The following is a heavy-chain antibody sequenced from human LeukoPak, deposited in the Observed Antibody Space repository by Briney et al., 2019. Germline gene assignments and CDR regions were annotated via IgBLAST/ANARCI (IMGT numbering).Heavy chain of an antibody. Sequence: ASVKVSCEASGYTFTSYDINWVRQATGQGLEWMGWMNPNSGNTGYAQKFQGRVTMTRNTSISTAYMELSSLRSEDTAVYYCARVGSPLRYGRSVAYWGQGTLVTVSS. J-gene: IGHJ4*02. CDR2: MNPNSGNT. CDR3: ARVGSPLRYGRSVAY. V-gene: IGHV1-8*01. D-gene: IGHD1-26*01. CDR1: GYTFTSYD.